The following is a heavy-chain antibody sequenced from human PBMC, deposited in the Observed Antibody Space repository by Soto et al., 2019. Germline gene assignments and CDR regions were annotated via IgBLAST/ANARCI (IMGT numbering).Heavy chain of an antibody. D-gene: IGHD1-20*01. Sequence: GGSLRLSCAASGFTFSSYSMNWVRQAPGKGLEWVSYISSSSSTIYYADSVKGRFTISRDNAKNSLYLQMNSLRDEDTAVYYCARDHHPNFGYNWNQYFDYWGQGTLVTVSS. J-gene: IGHJ4*02. CDR1: GFTFSSYS. V-gene: IGHV3-48*02. CDR3: ARDHHPNFGYNWNQYFDY. CDR2: ISSSSSTI.